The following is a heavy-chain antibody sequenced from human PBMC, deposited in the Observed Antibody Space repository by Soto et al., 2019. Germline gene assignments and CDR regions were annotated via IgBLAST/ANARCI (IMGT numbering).Heavy chain of an antibody. V-gene: IGHV1-69*12. CDR3: ARARDTAMVNHDY. D-gene: IGHD5-18*01. CDR2: IIPIFCTA. J-gene: IGHJ4*02. Sequence: QVQLVQSGAEVKKPGSSVKVSCKASGCTFSSYAISWLRHATGQGLEWMGGIIPIFCTANYAQKFQGRVTITADESTSTASMELSSLRSEDTAVYYCARARDTAMVNHDYWGQGTLVTVSS. CDR1: GCTFSSYA.